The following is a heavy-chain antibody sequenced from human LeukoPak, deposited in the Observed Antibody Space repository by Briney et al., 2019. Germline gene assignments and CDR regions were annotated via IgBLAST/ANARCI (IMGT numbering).Heavy chain of an antibody. D-gene: IGHD3-3*01. CDR1: GGSISSYY. J-gene: IGHJ6*03. Sequence: SETLSLTCTVSGGSISSYYWSWIRQPPGKGLEWIGYIYYSGSTNYNPSLKSRVTISVDTSKNQFSLKLSSVTAADTAVYYCARAYRLRSPPTYYYYYMDVWGKGTTVTVSS. CDR3: ARAYRLRSPPTYYYYYMDV. V-gene: IGHV4-59*01. CDR2: IYYSGST.